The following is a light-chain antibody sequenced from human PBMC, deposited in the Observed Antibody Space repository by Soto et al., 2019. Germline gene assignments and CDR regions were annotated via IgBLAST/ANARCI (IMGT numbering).Light chain of an antibody. J-gene: IGLJ3*02. Sequence: QAVVTQPPSVSEAPRQRVTISCSGSRSNVGNNAVNWYQQLPGKAPKLLIYYDDLLPSGVSDRFPGSKSGTSASLAISGLQSEDEADYYCAVWDDSLNGVVFGGGTKLTVL. CDR1: RSNVGNNA. CDR3: AVWDDSLNGVV. V-gene: IGLV1-36*01. CDR2: YDD.